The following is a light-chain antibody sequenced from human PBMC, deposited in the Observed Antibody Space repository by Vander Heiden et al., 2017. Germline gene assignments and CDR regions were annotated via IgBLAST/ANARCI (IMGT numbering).Light chain of an antibody. CDR3: QQSYGTWT. CDR1: QSIGSY. Sequence: DIQLTQSPSSLSASVGDRVTITCRAGQSIGSYVSWYQQKPGKAPKLVIYAASKVQSGVPERFSGSGSGTDFTLSISRLQPEDFATYYWQQSYGTWTFGQGTKVEIK. J-gene: IGKJ1*01. V-gene: IGKV1-39*01. CDR2: AAS.